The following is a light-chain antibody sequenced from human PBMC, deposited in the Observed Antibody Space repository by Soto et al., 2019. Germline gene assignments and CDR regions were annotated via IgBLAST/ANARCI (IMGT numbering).Light chain of an antibody. CDR1: SSDVGAYNY. V-gene: IGLV2-14*03. J-gene: IGLJ3*02. Sequence: QSVLTQPASVSGSPGQSITISCTGTSSDVGAYNYVAWYQQHPGKAPKLIIHDVNNRPSGVSNRFSGSKSGNMASPTISGLRAEDEADYYCTSYTTSSTWVFGGGTKLTVL. CDR3: TSYTTSSTWV. CDR2: DVN.